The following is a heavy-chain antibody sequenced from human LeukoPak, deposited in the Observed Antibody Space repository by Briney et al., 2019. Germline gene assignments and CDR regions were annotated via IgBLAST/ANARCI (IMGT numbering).Heavy chain of an antibody. CDR2: ISGSGGST. Sequence: PGGSLRLSCAASGFTFSSYAMSWVRQAPGKGLEWVSAISGSGGSTYYADSVKGRFTISRDNFRSTLYLQMNSLRPEDTAIYYCAREGYYGSGSPPSLYFDYWGQGTLVTVSS. CDR3: AREGYYGSGSPPSLYFDY. D-gene: IGHD3-10*01. V-gene: IGHV3-23*01. CDR1: GFTFSSYA. J-gene: IGHJ4*02.